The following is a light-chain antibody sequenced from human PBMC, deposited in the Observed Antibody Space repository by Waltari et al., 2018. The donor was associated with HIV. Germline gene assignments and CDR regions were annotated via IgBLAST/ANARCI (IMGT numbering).Light chain of an antibody. Sequence: QSVLTQPPSVSAAPGQTVSISCSGVFSNVGTPHVSWYQQLPGTAPKLLMYENNKRPSGIPDRFSGSKSGTSATLDITGLQTGDEADYYCGTWDSSLSTYVFGSGTKVTAL. V-gene: IGLV1-51*02. CDR2: ENN. CDR1: FSNVGTPH. CDR3: GTWDSSLSTYV. J-gene: IGLJ1*01.